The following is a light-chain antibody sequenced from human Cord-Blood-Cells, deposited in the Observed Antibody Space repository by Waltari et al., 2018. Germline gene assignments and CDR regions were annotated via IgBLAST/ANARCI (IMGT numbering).Light chain of an antibody. CDR3: SSYTSSSTLV. Sequence: QSALTQPASVSGSPGQSITISCTGTSRDVGGYNYVPWYQQHPGKAPNLMISEVSNRPSGVSNRFSGSKSGNTASLTISGLQAEDEADYYCSSYTSSSTLVFGTGTKVTVL. V-gene: IGLV2-14*01. CDR1: SRDVGGYNY. J-gene: IGLJ1*01. CDR2: EVS.